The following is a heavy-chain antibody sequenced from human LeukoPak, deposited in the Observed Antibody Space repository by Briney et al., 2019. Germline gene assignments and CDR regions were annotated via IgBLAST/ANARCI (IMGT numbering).Heavy chain of an antibody. CDR2: ISYDGSNK. CDR3: AKSGWYGAFDI. D-gene: IGHD6-19*01. Sequence: PGGSLRLSCAASGFTFSSYGMHWVRQAPGKGLEWVAVISYDGSNKYYADSVKGRFTISRDNSKNTLYLQMNSLRAEDTAVYYCAKSGWYGAFDIWGQGTMVTVSS. J-gene: IGHJ3*02. V-gene: IGHV3-30*18. CDR1: GFTFSSYG.